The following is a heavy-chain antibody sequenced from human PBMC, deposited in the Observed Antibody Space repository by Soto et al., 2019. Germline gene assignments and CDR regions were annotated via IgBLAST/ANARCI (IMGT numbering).Heavy chain of an antibody. V-gene: IGHV1-69*01. CDR2: IIPLFGTT. Sequence: QVQVVQSGVEVRRPGSSVKVSCKASGDTFKNCVISWVRQAPGQGLEWMGGIIPLFGTTDFAKRFQGRITIATDESTTTAYMELSRLRSEDTATYYCAAELGFGKLSVVWGQGTTVIVSS. CDR3: AAELGFGKLSVV. D-gene: IGHD3-10*01. J-gene: IGHJ6*02. CDR1: GDTFKNCV.